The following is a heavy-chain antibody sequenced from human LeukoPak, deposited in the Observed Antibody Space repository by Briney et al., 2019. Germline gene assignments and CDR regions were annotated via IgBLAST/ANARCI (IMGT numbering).Heavy chain of an antibody. Sequence: SETLSLTCTVSGGSISSYYWSWIRQPAGKGLEWIGRIYTSGSTNYNPSLKSRVTVSVDTSKNQFSLKLSSVTAADTAVYYCARDRGGSSPLSFDYWGQGTLVTVSS. D-gene: IGHD6-13*01. CDR3: ARDRGGSSPLSFDY. CDR2: IYTSGST. V-gene: IGHV4-4*07. CDR1: GGSISSYY. J-gene: IGHJ4*02.